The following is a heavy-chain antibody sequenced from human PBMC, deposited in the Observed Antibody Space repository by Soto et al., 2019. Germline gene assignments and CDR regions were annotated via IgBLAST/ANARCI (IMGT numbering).Heavy chain of an antibody. J-gene: IGHJ4*02. D-gene: IGHD3-10*01. V-gene: IGHV1-69*02. CDR1: GDTFNFNS. Sequence: QVQLVQSGAEVKRPGSSVKVSCKASGDTFNFNSINWVRQAHGLGLEWMGRVNPIVSMSNYAQKFQGRVTMTADKSTSTAYMELSSLRSEDTAIYYCASSYGSGYRAFDYWGQGALVTVSS. CDR2: VNPIVSMS. CDR3: ASSYGSGYRAFDY.